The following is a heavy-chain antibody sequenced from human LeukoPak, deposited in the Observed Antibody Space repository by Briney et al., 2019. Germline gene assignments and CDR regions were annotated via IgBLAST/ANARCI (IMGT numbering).Heavy chain of an antibody. Sequence: SETLSLTCTVSGVSISSYYWSWIRQPPGKGLEWIGYIYYSGSTNYNPSLKSRVTISVDTSKNQFSLKLSSVTAADTAVYYCARGGVDFWSGYYTIYYFDYWGQGTLVTVSS. CDR1: GVSISSYY. D-gene: IGHD3-3*01. CDR2: IYYSGST. J-gene: IGHJ4*02. CDR3: ARGGVDFWSGYYTIYYFDY. V-gene: IGHV4-59*01.